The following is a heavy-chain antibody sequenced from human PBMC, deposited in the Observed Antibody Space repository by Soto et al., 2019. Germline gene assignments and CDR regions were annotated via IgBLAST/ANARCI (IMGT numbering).Heavy chain of an antibody. J-gene: IGHJ4*02. CDR2: TYYTSKWYN. CDR1: GVSFSANSAA. D-gene: IGHD5-18*01. CDR3: ARDERYSYPYSIDY. V-gene: IGHV6-1*01. Sequence: QTLSLTFAISGVSFSANSAAWNWIRQSPSRGLEWVGRTYYTSKWYNDYAVSVKSRITINPDTSENHFSLHLNSVTPEDTAVYYCARDERYSYPYSIDYWGQGTLVSVSS.